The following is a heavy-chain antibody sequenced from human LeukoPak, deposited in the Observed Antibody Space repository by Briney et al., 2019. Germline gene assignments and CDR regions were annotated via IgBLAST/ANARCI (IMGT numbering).Heavy chain of an antibody. J-gene: IGHJ3*02. CDR1: GFTFSSYA. Sequence: PGGSLRLSCAASGFTFSSYAMSWVRQAPGKGLEWVSAISGSGGSTYYADSVKGRFTISRDNSKNTLYLQMNSLRAEDTAVYYCATKAGYFEGVLGLWLDAFDIWGQGTMVTVSS. D-gene: IGHD3-9*01. CDR2: ISGSGGST. CDR3: ATKAGYFEGVLGLWLDAFDI. V-gene: IGHV3-23*01.